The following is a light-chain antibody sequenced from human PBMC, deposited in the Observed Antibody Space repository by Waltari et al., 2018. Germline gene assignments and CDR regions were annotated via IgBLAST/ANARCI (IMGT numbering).Light chain of an antibody. J-gene: IGKJ1*01. CDR3: QQYNNWPPGT. CDR2: HSS. V-gene: IGKV3-15*01. Sequence: VVTQSPGTLSVSPGERVTLPCRTRQSIGFSLAWYQQKPGQAPRLLMFHSSTRAHGIPARFSGSGSETEFTLTIGSLQSEDFAVYYCQQYNNWPPGTFGQGTKVEI. CDR1: QSIGFS.